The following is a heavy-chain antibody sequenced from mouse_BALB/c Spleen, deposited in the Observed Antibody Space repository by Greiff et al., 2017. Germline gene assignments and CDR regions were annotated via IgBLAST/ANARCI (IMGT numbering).Heavy chain of an antibody. CDR2: IWAGGST. Sequence: VQLQESGPGLVAPSQSLSITCTVSGFSLTSYGVHWVRQPPGTGLEWLGVIWAGGSTNYNSALMSRLSISKDNSKSQVFLKMNSLQTDDTAMYYCARDGNGNYRFAYWGQGTLVTVSA. V-gene: IGHV2-9*02. CDR3: ARDGNGNYRFAY. CDR1: GFSLTSYG. J-gene: IGHJ3*01. D-gene: IGHD2-1*01.